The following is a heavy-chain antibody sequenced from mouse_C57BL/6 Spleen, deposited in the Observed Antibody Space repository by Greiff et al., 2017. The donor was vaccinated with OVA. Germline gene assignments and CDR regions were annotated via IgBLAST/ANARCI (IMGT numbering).Heavy chain of an antibody. CDR3: ARTDYGSSYGYWYFDV. Sequence: VVESGGGFVKPGGSLKLSCAASGFTFSDYGMHWVRQAPEKGLEWVAYISSGSSTLYYADTVKGRFTISRDNAKNTLFLQMTSLWSEDTSMYYCARTDYGSSYGYWYFDVWGTGTTVTVSS. V-gene: IGHV5-17*01. CDR1: GFTFSDYG. D-gene: IGHD1-1*01. J-gene: IGHJ1*03. CDR2: ISSGSSTL.